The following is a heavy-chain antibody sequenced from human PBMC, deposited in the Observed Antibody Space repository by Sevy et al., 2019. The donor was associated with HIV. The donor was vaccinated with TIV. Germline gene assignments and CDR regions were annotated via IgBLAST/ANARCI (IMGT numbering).Heavy chain of an antibody. V-gene: IGHV3-23*01. Sequence: GGSLRLSCTASGFTFSNYAMSWVRQSPGKGLEWVSGIIGTGLSTYYADSVKGRFTISRDNAKKSLYLQMNSLRAEDTAVYYCARDGLGSGTSQNWFDPWGQGTLVTVSS. CDR1: GFTFSNYA. D-gene: IGHD3-10*01. CDR2: IIGTGLST. J-gene: IGHJ5*02. CDR3: ARDGLGSGTSQNWFDP.